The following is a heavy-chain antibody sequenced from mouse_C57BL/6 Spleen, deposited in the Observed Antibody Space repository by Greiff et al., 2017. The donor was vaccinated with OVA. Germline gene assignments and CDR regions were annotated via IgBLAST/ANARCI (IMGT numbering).Heavy chain of an antibody. CDR1: GYSITSGYY. V-gene: IGHV3-6*01. Sequence: VQLKESGPGLVKPSQSLSLTCSVTGYSITSGYYWHWIRQFPGNKLEWMGYISYDGSNNYNPSLKNRISITRDTSKNQFFLKLNSVTTEDTATYYCARGGGYYWYFDVWGTGTTVTVSS. CDR2: ISYDGSN. J-gene: IGHJ1*03. CDR3: ARGGGYYWYFDV. D-gene: IGHD1-1*02.